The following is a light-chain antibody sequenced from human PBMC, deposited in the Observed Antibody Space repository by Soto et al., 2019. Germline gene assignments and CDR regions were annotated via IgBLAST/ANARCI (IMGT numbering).Light chain of an antibody. V-gene: IGKV1-5*03. CDR1: QRIDTW. CDR2: KAT. Sequence: DIQMTQSPSILSASVGDRVTITCRASQRIDTWLAWYQQKPGTAPKLLIYKATILQSGVPSRFSGSGSGTDFTLTISSLQPEDFATYYCQQSYTTPITFGQGTKVDIK. CDR3: QQSYTTPIT. J-gene: IGKJ1*01.